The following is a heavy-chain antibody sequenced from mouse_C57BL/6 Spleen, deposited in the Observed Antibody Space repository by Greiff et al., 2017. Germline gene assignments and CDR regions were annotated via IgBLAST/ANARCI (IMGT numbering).Heavy chain of an antibody. CDR1: GYTFTSYG. D-gene: IGHD2-4*01. CDR3: ARRPVDLGDY. J-gene: IGHJ4*01. CDR2: IYPRSGNT. Sequence: VQLQQSGAELARPGASVKLSCKASGYTFTSYGISWVKQRPGQGLEWIGEIYPRSGNTYYNEKFKGKATLTADKSSSTAYMELRSLTSEDSAVYFCARRPVDLGDYWGQGTSVTVSS. V-gene: IGHV1-81*01.